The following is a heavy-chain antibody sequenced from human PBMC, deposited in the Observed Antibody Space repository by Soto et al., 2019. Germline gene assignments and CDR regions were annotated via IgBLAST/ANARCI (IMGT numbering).Heavy chain of an antibody. CDR3: VKDGGYCSSTTCYSPRNHYFDS. Sequence: GGSLRLSCAASGFTFSDYWMSWVRQAPGRGPEWVANIKFDGSEKQYVDSVKGRFSISRDNSRNSLFLQMNSLRAGDTAVYYCVKDGGYCSSTTCYSPRNHYFDSWGQGTLVTVSS. V-gene: IGHV3-7*03. CDR2: IKFDGSEK. D-gene: IGHD2-2*01. CDR1: GFTFSDYW. J-gene: IGHJ4*02.